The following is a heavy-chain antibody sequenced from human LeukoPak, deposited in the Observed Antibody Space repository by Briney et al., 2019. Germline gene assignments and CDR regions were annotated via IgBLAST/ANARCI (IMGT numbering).Heavy chain of an antibody. CDR2: INTYTGNP. J-gene: IGHJ4*02. CDR1: GYTFTSYA. Sequence: ASVKVSCKASGYTFTSYAMNWVRQAPGQGLEWMGWINTYTGNPTYAQGFTGRFVFSLDTSVSTAYLQISSLKAEDTAVYYCARGLGRKPYSSSWYGIDYWGQGTLVTVSS. V-gene: IGHV7-4-1*02. D-gene: IGHD6-13*01. CDR3: ARGLGRKPYSSSWYGIDY.